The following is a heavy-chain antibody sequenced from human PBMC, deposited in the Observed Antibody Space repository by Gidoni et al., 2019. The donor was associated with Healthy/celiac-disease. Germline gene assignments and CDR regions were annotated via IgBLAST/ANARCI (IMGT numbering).Heavy chain of an antibody. CDR3: ARDRGDAIDY. V-gene: IGHV3-30*19. CDR1: GFTFSSYG. J-gene: IGHJ4*02. Sequence: QVQLVESGGGVVQPGRSLRLSCAASGFTFSSYGMHWVRQAPGKGLEWVAVISYDGSNKYYADSVKGRFTISRDNSKNTLYLQMNSLRAEDTAVYYCARDRGDAIDYWGQGTLVTVSS. CDR2: ISYDGSNK. D-gene: IGHD7-27*01.